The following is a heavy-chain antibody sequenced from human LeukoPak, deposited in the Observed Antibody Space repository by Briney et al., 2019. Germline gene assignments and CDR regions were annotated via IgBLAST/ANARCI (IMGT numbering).Heavy chain of an antibody. J-gene: IGHJ4*02. V-gene: IGHV3-23*01. Sequence: GGSLRLSCSASGFTFSSYWMSWVRQAPGKGLEWVSTISGSGDNTYYADSVKGRFTISRDNSKNTLYLQMNSLRAEDTAVYYCAKVTYGSGTYGAFDYWGQGTLVTVSS. D-gene: IGHD3-10*01. CDR2: ISGSGDNT. CDR3: AKVTYGSGTYGAFDY. CDR1: GFTFSSYW.